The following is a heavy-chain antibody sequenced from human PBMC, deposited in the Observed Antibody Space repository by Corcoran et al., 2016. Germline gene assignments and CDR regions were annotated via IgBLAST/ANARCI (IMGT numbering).Heavy chain of an antibody. J-gene: IGHJ4*02. CDR3: AGGDSGSYDTDRVDH. V-gene: IGHV1-46*01. Sequence: QVQLVQSGAEVKKPGASVKVSCKASGYTFTSYYMHWVRQAPGQGLEWMGIIKPSGGSTSYAQKFQGRVNMTRDTSTSTVYMEVSSLRTEDTAVYYCAGGDSGSYDTDRVDHWGQGTLVTGSS. CDR1: GYTFTSYY. CDR2: IKPSGGST. D-gene: IGHD1-26*01.